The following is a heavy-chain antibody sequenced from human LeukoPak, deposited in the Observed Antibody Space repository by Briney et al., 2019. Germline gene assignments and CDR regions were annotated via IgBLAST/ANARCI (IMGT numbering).Heavy chain of an antibody. Sequence: ASVKVSCKASGGTFSSYAISWVRQAHGQGLEWMGGIIPIFGTANYAQKFQGRVTITTDESASTAYMELSSLRSEDTAVYYCARNNYDILTGYYRALDYWGQGTLVTVSS. J-gene: IGHJ4*02. D-gene: IGHD3-9*01. CDR1: GGTFSSYA. CDR3: ARNNYDILTGYYRALDY. V-gene: IGHV1-69*05. CDR2: IIPIFGTA.